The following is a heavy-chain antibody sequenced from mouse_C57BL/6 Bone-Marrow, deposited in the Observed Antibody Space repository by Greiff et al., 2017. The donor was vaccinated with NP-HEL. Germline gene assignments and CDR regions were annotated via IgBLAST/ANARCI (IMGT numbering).Heavy chain of an antibody. CDR2: IDPENGAT. CDR3: TPGLLYAMDY. Sequence: VQLKASGAELVRPGASVKLSCTASGFNIKDDYMHWVKQRPEQGLEWIGWIDPENGATEYASKFQGKATITADTSSNTAYLQLSSLTSEDTSVYYCTPGLLYAMDYWGQGTSVTVSS. D-gene: IGHD2-10*01. CDR1: GFNIKDDY. V-gene: IGHV14-4*01. J-gene: IGHJ4*01.